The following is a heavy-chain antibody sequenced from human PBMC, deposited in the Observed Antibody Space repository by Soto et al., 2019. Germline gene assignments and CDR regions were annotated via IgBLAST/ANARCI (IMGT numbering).Heavy chain of an antibody. J-gene: IGHJ4*02. CDR2: INSDGSST. V-gene: IGHV3-74*01. CDR1: GFTFSSYW. Sequence: GGSLRLSCAASGFTFSSYWMHWVRQAPGKGLVWVSRINSDGSSTSYADSVKGRFTISRDNAKNTLYLQMNSLRAEDTAVYYCARESSSWAKHDYWGQGNLVTVSS. D-gene: IGHD6-13*01. CDR3: ARESSSWAKHDY.